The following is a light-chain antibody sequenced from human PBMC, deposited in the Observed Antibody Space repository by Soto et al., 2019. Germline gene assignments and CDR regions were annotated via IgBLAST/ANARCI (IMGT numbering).Light chain of an antibody. V-gene: IGKV3-11*01. CDR2: DAS. J-gene: IGKJ2*01. Sequence: EIVLTQSPATLSLSPGERVTLSCRASQSVSTYLAWYQQKPGQAPRLLIFDASNRATGIPARFSGSGSGTDCTLTISSLEPDDFAVYYCQQRSSWPYTFGQGTKLEI. CDR1: QSVSTY. CDR3: QQRSSWPYT.